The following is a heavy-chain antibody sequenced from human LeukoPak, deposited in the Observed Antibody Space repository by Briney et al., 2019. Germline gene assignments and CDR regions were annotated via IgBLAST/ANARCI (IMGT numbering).Heavy chain of an antibody. Sequence: SETLSLTCTVSGGSISSSSYYWAWLRQPPGRGLEWIGEINRGGTANHNPSLKSRVTLSIDTSKNHFSLRLTSVTAADTAIYYCARKSGNSGWFGSINYFDPWGRGTPVTVSS. V-gene: IGHV4-39*02. CDR2: INRGGTA. D-gene: IGHD6-19*01. J-gene: IGHJ5*02. CDR3: ARKSGNSGWFGSINYFDP. CDR1: GGSISSSSYY.